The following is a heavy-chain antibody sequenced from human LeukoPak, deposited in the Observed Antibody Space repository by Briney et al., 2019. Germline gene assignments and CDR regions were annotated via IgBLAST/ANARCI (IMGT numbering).Heavy chain of an antibody. CDR1: GVSINSYY. Sequence: SETLSLTCNVSGVSINSYYWSWIRQPPGKGLEWIAFISYSGSITYNPSLKSRVSMSVGTSKIQFSLNLSSVTAADTAVYYCARDSSWYHYWYFDLWGRGTLVTVSS. CDR3: ARDSSWYHYWYFDL. V-gene: IGHV4-59*01. CDR2: ISYSGSI. D-gene: IGHD6-13*01. J-gene: IGHJ2*01.